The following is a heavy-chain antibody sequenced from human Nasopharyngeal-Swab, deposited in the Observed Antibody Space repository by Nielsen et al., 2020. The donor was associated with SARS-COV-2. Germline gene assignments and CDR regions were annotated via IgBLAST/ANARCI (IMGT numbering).Heavy chain of an antibody. Sequence: SVKVSCKASGGTFSSYAISWVRQAPGQGLEWVGGIIPIFGTANYAQKFQGRVTITADESTSTAYMELSSLRSEDTAVYYCASRPYSSSSGDYYYGMDVWGQGTTVTVSS. J-gene: IGHJ6*02. V-gene: IGHV1-69*13. CDR3: ASRPYSSSSGDYYYGMDV. CDR1: GGTFSSYA. D-gene: IGHD6-6*01. CDR2: IIPIFGTA.